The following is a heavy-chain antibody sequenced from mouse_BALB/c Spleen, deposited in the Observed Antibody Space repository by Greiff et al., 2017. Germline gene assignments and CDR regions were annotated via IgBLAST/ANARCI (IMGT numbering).Heavy chain of an antibody. D-gene: IGHD2-4*01. CDR2: ISSGSSTI. CDR3: ARGVYDYDPYYFDY. J-gene: IGHJ2*01. CDR1: GFTFSSFG. V-gene: IGHV5-17*02. Sequence: DVMLVESGGGLVQPGGSRKLSCAASGFTFSSFGMHWVRQAPEKGLEWVAYISSGSSTIYYADTVKGRFTISRDNPKNTLFLQMTSLRSEDTAMYYCARGVYDYDPYYFDYWGQGTTLTVSS.